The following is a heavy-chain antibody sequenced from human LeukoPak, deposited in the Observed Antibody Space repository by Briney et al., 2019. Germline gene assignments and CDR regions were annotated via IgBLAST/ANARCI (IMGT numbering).Heavy chain of an antibody. D-gene: IGHD3-22*01. CDR1: GFTFRSYA. V-gene: IGHV3-23*01. J-gene: IGHJ4*02. CDR2: ISGSGTST. Sequence: GGSLRLSCAASGFTFRSYAMSWVRQAPGKGLEWVLAISGSGTSTYYADSMKGRFTISRDNSKNTLYLQMNSLRAEDTAVYYCEGTYYYDSSDDYWGQGTLVTVSS. CDR3: EGTYYYDSSDDY.